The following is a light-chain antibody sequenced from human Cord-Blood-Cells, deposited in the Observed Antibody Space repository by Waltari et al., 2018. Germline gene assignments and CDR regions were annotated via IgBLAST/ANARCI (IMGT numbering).Light chain of an antibody. Sequence: QSALTQPRSVSGSPGQSVTISCTGTSSDVGGYNYVSWYQQHPGKAPKPMIYDVSKRPSGVPDRFSGSKSGSTAALTISGLQAEDEADYYCCSYAGSYTVFGGGTKLTVL. CDR1: SSDVGGYNY. CDR2: DVS. V-gene: IGLV2-11*01. J-gene: IGLJ2*01. CDR3: CSYAGSYTV.